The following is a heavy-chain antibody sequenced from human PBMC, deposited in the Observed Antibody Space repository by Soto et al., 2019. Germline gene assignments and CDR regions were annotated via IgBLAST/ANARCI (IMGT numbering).Heavy chain of an antibody. CDR1: GFTFSSYG. Sequence: PGGALRLSCAASGFTFSSYGMHWVRQAPGKGLEWVAVISYDGSNKYYADSVKGRFTISRDNSKNTLYLQMKSLRAEDTAVYYCANMAAALPIWGQGTLVTDSS. D-gene: IGHD6-13*01. CDR3: ANMAAALPI. J-gene: IGHJ4*02. CDR2: ISYDGSNK. V-gene: IGHV3-30*18.